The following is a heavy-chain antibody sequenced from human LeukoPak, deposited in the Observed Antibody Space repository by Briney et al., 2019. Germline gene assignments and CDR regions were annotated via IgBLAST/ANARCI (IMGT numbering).Heavy chain of an antibody. J-gene: IGHJ4*02. D-gene: IGHD4-17*01. Sequence: GGSLRLSCAASGFTFSSYGMHWVRQAPGKGLEWVAFIRYDGSNKYYADTVKGRFTISRDNSENTLYLQMNSLRPGDTAVYYCAKDYLYGDYTVIDYWGQGTLVTVSS. CDR3: AKDYLYGDYTVIDY. CDR2: IRYDGSNK. CDR1: GFTFSSYG. V-gene: IGHV3-30*02.